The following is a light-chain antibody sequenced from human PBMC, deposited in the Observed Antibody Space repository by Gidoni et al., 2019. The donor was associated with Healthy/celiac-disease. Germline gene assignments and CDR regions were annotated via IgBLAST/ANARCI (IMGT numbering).Light chain of an antibody. CDR2: DAS. CDR1: QDISNY. CDR3: QQYDNLPPLT. Sequence: DIQMTQYPSSLSASVGDRVTLTCQASQDISNYLNWYQQKPGNAPKLLIYDASNLETGVPSRCSGSGSGTDFTFTISSLQPEDISTYYCQQYDNLPPLTFGGGTKVEIK. J-gene: IGKJ4*01. V-gene: IGKV1-33*01.